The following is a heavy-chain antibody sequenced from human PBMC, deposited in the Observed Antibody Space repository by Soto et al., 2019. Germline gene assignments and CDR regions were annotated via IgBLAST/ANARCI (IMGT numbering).Heavy chain of an antibody. CDR3: ASQLPQGWFDP. CDR2: IYYSGST. V-gene: IGHV4-59*12. Sequence: PSETLSLTCTVSGGSISSYYWSWIRQPPGKGLEWIGYIYYSGSTYYNPSLKSRVTISVDTSKNQFSLKLSSVTAADTAVYYCASQLPQGWFDPWGQGTLVTVSS. J-gene: IGHJ5*02. D-gene: IGHD2-2*01. CDR1: GGSISSYY.